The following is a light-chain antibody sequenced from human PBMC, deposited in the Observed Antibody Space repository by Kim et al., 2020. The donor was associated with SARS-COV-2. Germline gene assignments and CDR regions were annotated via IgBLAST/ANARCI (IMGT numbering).Light chain of an antibody. Sequence: QSVLTQPPSASGTPGQRVTISCSGSSSNIGSNTVNWYQQLPGTAPKLLIYSNNQRPSGVPDRFSGSKSGTSASLAISGLQSEDEADYYCAAWDDSLNGSWVFCVGTQLTVL. CDR1: SSNIGSNT. CDR3: AAWDDSLNGSWV. V-gene: IGLV1-44*01. CDR2: SNN. J-gene: IGLJ3*02.